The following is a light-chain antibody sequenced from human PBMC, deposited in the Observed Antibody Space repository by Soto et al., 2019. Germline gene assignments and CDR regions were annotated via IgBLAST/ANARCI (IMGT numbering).Light chain of an antibody. Sequence: QSVLTQPASVSGSPGQSITISCTGTSSDVGGYNYVSWYQQHPGKAPKLLIYSNNQRPSGVPDRFSGSKSGTSASLATSGLQSEDEADYYCAAWDDSLNALVFGTGTKVTVL. CDR2: SNN. CDR1: SSDVGGYNY. V-gene: IGLV1-44*01. J-gene: IGLJ1*01. CDR3: AAWDDSLNALV.